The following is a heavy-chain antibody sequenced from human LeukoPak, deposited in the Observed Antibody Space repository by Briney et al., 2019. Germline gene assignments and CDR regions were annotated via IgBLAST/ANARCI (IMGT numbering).Heavy chain of an antibody. Sequence: SETLSLTCTVSGGSISSYYWSWIRQSAGKGLEWIGRIYTSGSANYNPSLKSRVTMSVDTSKNQFSLKLSSVTAADTAVYYCARVQRSRVEGVVLNWFDPWGQGTLVTVSS. V-gene: IGHV4-4*07. CDR3: ARVQRSRVEGVVLNWFDP. CDR1: GGSISSYY. D-gene: IGHD3-3*01. CDR2: IYTSGSA. J-gene: IGHJ5*02.